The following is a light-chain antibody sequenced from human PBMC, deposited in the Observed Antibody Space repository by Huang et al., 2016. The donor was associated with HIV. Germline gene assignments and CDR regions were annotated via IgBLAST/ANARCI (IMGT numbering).Light chain of an antibody. CDR2: DAS. CDR1: QSVGSY. Sequence: ETVLTQSPATLSLSPGQRATLSCRASQSVGSYLAWYQQKPGQAPRLLIYDASFRATGIPARFRGSVSGTDFTLTITSLEPEDCAVYYCQQRTNWLTFGGGTKVEIK. J-gene: IGKJ4*01. V-gene: IGKV3-11*01. CDR3: QQRTNWLT.